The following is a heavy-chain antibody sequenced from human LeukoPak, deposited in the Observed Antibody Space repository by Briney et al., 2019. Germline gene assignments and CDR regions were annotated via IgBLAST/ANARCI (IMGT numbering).Heavy chain of an antibody. D-gene: IGHD2-21*02. CDR1: GFTFSSYS. CDR2: ISSSSSYI. CDR3: AGDCGGDCLRRASPFDY. Sequence: GGSLRLSCAASGFTFSSYSMNWVRQAPGKGLEWVSSISSSSSYIYYADSVKGRFTISRDNAKNSLYLQMHSLRAEDTAVYYCAGDCGGDCLRRASPFDYWGQGTLVTVSS. V-gene: IGHV3-21*01. J-gene: IGHJ4*02.